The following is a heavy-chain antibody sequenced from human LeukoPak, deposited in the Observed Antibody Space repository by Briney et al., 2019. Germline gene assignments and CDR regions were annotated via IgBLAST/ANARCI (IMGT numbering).Heavy chain of an antibody. CDR1: GYTFTSYG. Sequence: ASVKVSCKTSGYTFTSYGISWVRQAPGQGLEWMGWISGYNANTDYAQKLQGRVTMTTDTSTSTVDMELRSLRSDDTAVYYCARPRVAGSFDYWGQGALVTVSS. CDR2: ISGYNANT. CDR3: ARPRVAGSFDY. D-gene: IGHD6-19*01. J-gene: IGHJ4*02. V-gene: IGHV1-18*01.